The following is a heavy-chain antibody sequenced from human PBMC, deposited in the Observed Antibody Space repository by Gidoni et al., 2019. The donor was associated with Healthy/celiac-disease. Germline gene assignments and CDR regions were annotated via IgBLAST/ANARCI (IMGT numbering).Heavy chain of an antibody. V-gene: IGHV1-2*02. J-gene: IGHJ4*02. Sequence: QVQLVQSGAEVKKPGASVKVSCKASGYTFTGYYMPWVRQAPGQGLEWMGWINPNSGGTNYAQKFQGRVTMTRDTSSSTAYMELSRLRSDDTAVYYCARAGMVAVAGTGGDYWGQGTLVTVSS. CDR1: GYTFTGYY. CDR2: INPNSGGT. CDR3: ARAGMVAVAGTGGDY. D-gene: IGHD6-19*01.